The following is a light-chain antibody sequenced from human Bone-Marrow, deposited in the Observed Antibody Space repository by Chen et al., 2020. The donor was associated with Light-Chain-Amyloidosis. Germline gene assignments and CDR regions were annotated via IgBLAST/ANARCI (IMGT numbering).Light chain of an antibody. J-gene: IGLJ1*01. CDR1: RRDIGGYQY. CDR3: SSYTPRTTLYV. V-gene: IGLV2-14*03. CDR2: DVS. Sequence: QSALTPPASVSGSPGQSLTIPRTGTRRDIGGYQYVSWYQQHPGEAPKLMIYDVSRRPSGVSNRFSGSKSGNTASLTISGLQAEDEADYYCSSYTPRTTLYVFGTGTKVTVL.